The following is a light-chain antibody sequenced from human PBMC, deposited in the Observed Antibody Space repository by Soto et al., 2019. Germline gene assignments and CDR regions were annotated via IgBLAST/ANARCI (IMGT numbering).Light chain of an antibody. J-gene: IGLJ2*01. V-gene: IGLV1-47*01. Sequence: QSVLTQPPSASGTPGQRVTISCSGSSSNSGSNYVYWYQQLPGTAPKLLIYRNNQRPSGVPDRFSGSKSGTSASLAISGLRSEDEDDYYCAAWYDSMSGLFGGGTKLTVL. CDR1: SSNSGSNY. CDR3: AAWYDSMSGL. CDR2: RNN.